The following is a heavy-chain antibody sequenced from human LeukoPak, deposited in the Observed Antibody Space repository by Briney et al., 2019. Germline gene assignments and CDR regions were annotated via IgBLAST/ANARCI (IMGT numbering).Heavy chain of an antibody. CDR2: ISAYNGNT. CDR3: AKSRTTVTGFDY. D-gene: IGHD4-17*01. V-gene: IGHV1-18*01. Sequence: ASVKVSCKASGFTFTSSAMQWVRQARGQGLEWMGWISAYNGNTNYAQKLQGRVTMTTDTSTSTAYMELRSLRSDDTAVYYCAKSRTTVTGFDYWGQGTLVTVSS. CDR1: GFTFTSSA. J-gene: IGHJ4*02.